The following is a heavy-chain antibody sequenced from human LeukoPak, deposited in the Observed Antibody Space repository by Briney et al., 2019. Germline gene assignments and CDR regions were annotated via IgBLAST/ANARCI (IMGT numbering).Heavy chain of an antibody. CDR1: GFTFSIYA. CDR2: ISGSGGST. CDR3: TKAGGYNYGYLLQFDY. D-gene: IGHD5-18*01. V-gene: IGHV3-23*01. Sequence: GGSLRLSCSASGFTFSIYAMSWVRQAPGKGLEWVSAISGSGGSTYYADSVKGRFTISRDNSKNTLYLQMNSLRAEDTAVYYSTKAGGYNYGYLLQFDYWGQGTLVTVSS. J-gene: IGHJ4*02.